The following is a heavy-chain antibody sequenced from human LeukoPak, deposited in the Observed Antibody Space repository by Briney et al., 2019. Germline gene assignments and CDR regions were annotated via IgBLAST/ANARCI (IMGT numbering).Heavy chain of an antibody. CDR3: ARDPGYCSGGSCTVDFDY. D-gene: IGHD2-15*01. CDR2: ISSSSSTI. J-gene: IGHJ4*02. V-gene: IGHV3-48*04. Sequence: GGSLRLSCAASGFTFSSYSMNWVRQAPGKGLEWVSYISSSSSTIYYADSVKGRFTISRDNAKNSLYLQMNSLRAEDTAVYYCARDPGYCSGGSCTVDFDYWGKGTLVTVSS. CDR1: GFTFSSYS.